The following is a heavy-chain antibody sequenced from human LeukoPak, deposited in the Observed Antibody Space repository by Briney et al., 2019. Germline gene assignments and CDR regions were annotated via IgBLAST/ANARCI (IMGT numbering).Heavy chain of an antibody. CDR1: GYTFTSYA. V-gene: IGHV1-3*01. J-gene: IGHJ4*02. D-gene: IGHD5-18*01. Sequence: ASVKVSCKASGYTFTSYAMHWVRQAPGQRLEWMGWINAGNDNTKYSQKFQGRVTITRDTSASTAYMELSSLRSEDTAVYYCARSNSYGMLWVFDYWGQGTLVTVSS. CDR3: ARSNSYGMLWVFDY. CDR2: INAGNDNT.